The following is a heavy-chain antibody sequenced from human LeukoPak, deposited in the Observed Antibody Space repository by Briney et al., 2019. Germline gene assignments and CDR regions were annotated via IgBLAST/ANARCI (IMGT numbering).Heavy chain of an antibody. V-gene: IGHV3-23*01. J-gene: IGHJ4*02. CDR3: AKLGCTGTICYANY. CDR2: ISGGGDSA. D-gene: IGHD2-2*01. Sequence: GGSLRLSCAASGFPFSDYAMTWVRQTPGKGLEWVSVISGGGDSADYADSMKGRFTISRDNSKNTLYLQMYSLTAEDTALYYCAKLGCTGTICYANYWGQGTLVTVSS. CDR1: GFPFSDYA.